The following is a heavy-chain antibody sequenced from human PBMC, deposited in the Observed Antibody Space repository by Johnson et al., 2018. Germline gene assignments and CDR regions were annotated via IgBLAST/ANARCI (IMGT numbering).Heavy chain of an antibody. D-gene: IGHD1-26*01. J-gene: IGHJ3*02. V-gene: IGHV3-30*04. Sequence: QVQLVESGGGVVQXGRSXRLXCAASGFTFSSYAMHWVRQAPGKGLEWVAVISYDGSNKYFADSVKGQFPISRDNSKNTLYLQMNSLRAEDTAVYYCAKESGGGRDAFDIWGQGTMVTVSS. CDR2: ISYDGSNK. CDR1: GFTFSSYA. CDR3: AKESGGGRDAFDI.